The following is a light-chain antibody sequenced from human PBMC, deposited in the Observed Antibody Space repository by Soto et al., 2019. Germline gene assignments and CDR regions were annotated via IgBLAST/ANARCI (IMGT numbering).Light chain of an antibody. J-gene: IGLJ2*01. CDR1: SSDVGSYNL. CDR3: CSYAGSSTFGVV. Sequence: QSALTQPASVSGSPGQSITISCTGTSSDVGSYNLVSWYQQHPGKAPKLMIYEGSKRPSGVSNRFSGSKSGNTASLTISGLQAEDEADYDCCSYAGSSTFGVVFGGGTKVTVL. V-gene: IGLV2-23*03. CDR2: EGS.